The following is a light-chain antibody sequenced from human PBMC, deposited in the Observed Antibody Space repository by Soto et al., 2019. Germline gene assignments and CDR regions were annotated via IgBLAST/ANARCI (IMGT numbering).Light chain of an antibody. Sequence: SSELTQPPSVSMAPGKTARITCGGNNIGTKSVHWYQQKPGQAPVVVIYYDSDRPSGIPERFSGSNSGNTATLTISRVEAGDEADYYCQVWDTGSDQMVFGGGTKLTVL. CDR1: NIGTKS. V-gene: IGLV3-21*04. CDR2: YDS. J-gene: IGLJ2*01. CDR3: QVWDTGSDQMV.